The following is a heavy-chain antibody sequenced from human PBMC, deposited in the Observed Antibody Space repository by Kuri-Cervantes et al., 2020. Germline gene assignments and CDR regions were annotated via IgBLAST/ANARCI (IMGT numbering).Heavy chain of an antibody. Sequence: GSLRLSCTVSGGSISGYYWSWIRQPPGKGLEWIGEINHSGSTNYNPSLKSRVTISVDTSKNQFSLKLSSVTAADTAVYYCARPRGYYGSGSYYPATRPWYAFDIWGQGTMVTVSS. CDR2: INHSGST. V-gene: IGHV4-34*01. CDR3: ARPRGYYGSGSYYPATRPWYAFDI. J-gene: IGHJ3*02. D-gene: IGHD3-10*01. CDR1: GGSISGYY.